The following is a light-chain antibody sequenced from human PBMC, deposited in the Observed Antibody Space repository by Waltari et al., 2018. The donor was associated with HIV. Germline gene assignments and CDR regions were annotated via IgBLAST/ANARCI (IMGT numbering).Light chain of an antibody. J-gene: IGLJ2*01. Sequence: QSVLTQPPSVSGTPRQTVTISCSGNVTNMGEHYVSWYQQLPGTTPKFLIVENNKRPSGVPDRFVGSKSGTSATLVITRLQTGDEGDYYCGTWDSSLSIAVFGGGTKLTVL. CDR3: GTWDSSLSIAV. V-gene: IGLV1-51*02. CDR1: VTNMGEHY. CDR2: ENN.